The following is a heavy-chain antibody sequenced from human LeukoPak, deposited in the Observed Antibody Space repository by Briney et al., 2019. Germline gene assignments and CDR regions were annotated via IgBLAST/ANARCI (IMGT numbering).Heavy chain of an antibody. V-gene: IGHV1-69*05. Sequence: RASVNVSCKASGGTFNTFPISCVRQAPGQGLEWMGGIIPFFGSANYAQKFQDRLTITTDESTTTAYMVLNSLTSEDTAVYYCARPDYSGFDWGFDFWGQGTLVTVSS. CDR3: ARPDYSGFDWGFDF. D-gene: IGHD5-12*01. CDR1: GGTFNTFP. CDR2: IIPFFGSA. J-gene: IGHJ4*02.